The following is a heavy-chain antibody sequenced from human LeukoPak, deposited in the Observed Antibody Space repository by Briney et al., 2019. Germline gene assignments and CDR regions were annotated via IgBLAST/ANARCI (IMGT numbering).Heavy chain of an antibody. V-gene: IGHV3-48*01. J-gene: IGHJ4*02. Sequence: GGSLRLSCAASGFTFSSYEMNWVRQAPGKGLEWVSYISSSSSTIYYADSVKGRFTISRDNAKNSLYLQMNGLRAEDTAVYYCARPRYSSGWYRFALDYWGQGTLVTVSS. CDR1: GFTFSSYE. CDR3: ARPRYSSGWYRFALDY. CDR2: ISSSSSTI. D-gene: IGHD6-19*01.